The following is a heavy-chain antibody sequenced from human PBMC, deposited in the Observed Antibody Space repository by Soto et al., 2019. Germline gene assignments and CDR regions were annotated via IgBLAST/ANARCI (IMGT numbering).Heavy chain of an antibody. J-gene: IGHJ4*02. CDR3: ARDSGSGWSFDY. CDR1: GGTFSSYA. D-gene: IGHD6-19*01. Sequence: SVKFSCKASGGTFSSYAISWVRQAPGQGLEWMGGIIPIFGTANYAQKFQGRVTITADESTSTAYMELSSLRSEDTAVYYCARDSGSGWSFDYWGQGTLVTVSS. CDR2: IIPIFGTA. V-gene: IGHV1-69*13.